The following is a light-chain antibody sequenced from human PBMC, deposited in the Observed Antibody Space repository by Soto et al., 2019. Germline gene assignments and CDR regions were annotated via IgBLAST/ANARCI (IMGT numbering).Light chain of an antibody. CDR1: QSISSF. CDR2: DAS. Sequence: DIQMTQSPSTLSASVGDRVTITCRASQSISSFLAWYQQKPGKAPKLLIYDASSLESGVPSRFGGSGSGTEFTLTISSLQPDDFATYYCQQYNIYWTFGQGTKVEIK. J-gene: IGKJ1*01. V-gene: IGKV1-5*01. CDR3: QQYNIYWT.